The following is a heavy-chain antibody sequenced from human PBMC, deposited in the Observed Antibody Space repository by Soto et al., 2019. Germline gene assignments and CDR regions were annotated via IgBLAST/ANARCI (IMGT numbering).Heavy chain of an antibody. Sequence: QVQLVQSGAEVKKPGSSVKISCKASGGSFRTNAFSWVRQAPGQGLEWMGGIIPIFPTPDYAQKFQGRVTITADESTTTTYMELSSLRSEDTATYYCARDRDRQQLGGNYYYIMDVWGQGTTVTVSS. CDR2: IIPIFPTP. CDR3: ARDRDRQQLGGNYYYIMDV. CDR1: GGSFRTNA. V-gene: IGHV1-69*12. D-gene: IGHD3-3*02. J-gene: IGHJ6*02.